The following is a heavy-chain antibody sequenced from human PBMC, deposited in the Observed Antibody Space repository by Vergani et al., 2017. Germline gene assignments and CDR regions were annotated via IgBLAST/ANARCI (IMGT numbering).Heavy chain of an antibody. V-gene: IGHV1-69-2*01. CDR2: VDPDDGET. CDR1: GYTFTDYS. J-gene: IGHJ5*02. Sequence: EVQLVQSGAEVKKPGATVKISCKVSGYTFTDYSMHWVQQAPGKGLEWMGLVDPDDGETIYAEKFQGRVTITGDTSTDTAYMELSSLRSEDTAVYYCARGSSGWYGRRTGWFDPWGQGTLVTVSS. CDR3: ARGSSGWYGRRTGWFDP. D-gene: IGHD6-19*01.